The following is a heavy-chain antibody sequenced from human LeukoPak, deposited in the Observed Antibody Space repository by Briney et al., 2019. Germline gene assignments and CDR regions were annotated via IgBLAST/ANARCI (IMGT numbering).Heavy chain of an antibody. CDR2: INHSGST. CDR3: ARSMVRGDRTTYYYYYMDV. J-gene: IGHJ6*03. D-gene: IGHD3-10*01. Sequence: SETLSLTCAVYGGSFSGYYWSWIRQPPGKGLEWIGEINHSGSTFYNPSLKSRVTISVDTSKNQFSLRLTSVTAADTAVYYCARSMVRGDRTTYYYYYMDVWGKGTTVTISS. CDR1: GGSFSGYY. V-gene: IGHV4-34*01.